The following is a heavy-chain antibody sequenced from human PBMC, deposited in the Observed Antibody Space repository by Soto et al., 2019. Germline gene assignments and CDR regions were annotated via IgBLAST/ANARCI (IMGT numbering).Heavy chain of an antibody. CDR3: AKGHYYGSGGNWFDP. J-gene: IGHJ5*02. Sequence: PGGSLRLSCAASGFTFSSYAMSWVRQAPGKGLEWVSAISGSGGSTYYADSVKGRFTISRDNSKNTLYLQMNSLRAEDAAVYYCAKGHYYGSGGNWFDPWGQGTLVTVSS. D-gene: IGHD3-10*01. CDR2: ISGSGGST. V-gene: IGHV3-23*01. CDR1: GFTFSSYA.